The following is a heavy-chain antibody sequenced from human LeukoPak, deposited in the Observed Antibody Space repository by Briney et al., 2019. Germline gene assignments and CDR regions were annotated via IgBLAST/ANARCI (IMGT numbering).Heavy chain of an antibody. CDR3: ARSRDRYGSDFDY. Sequence: PGGSLRLSCAASGFTFSSYAMHWVRQPPGKGLEWVALISYDGSNKYYADSVKGRFTISRDNSKNTLYLQMNSLRAEDTAVYYCARSRDRYGSDFDYWGQGTLVTVSS. J-gene: IGHJ4*02. D-gene: IGHD5-18*01. CDR2: ISYDGSNK. CDR1: GFTFSSYA. V-gene: IGHV3-30*04.